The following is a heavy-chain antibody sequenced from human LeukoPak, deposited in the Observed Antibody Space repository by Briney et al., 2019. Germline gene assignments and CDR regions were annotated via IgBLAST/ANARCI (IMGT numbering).Heavy chain of an antibody. V-gene: IGHV1-8*03. D-gene: IGHD4-17*01. Sequence: GASVKVSCKASGYTFTSYGINWVRQATGQGLEWMGWMNPNSGNTGYAQKFQGRVTITRSTSISTACMELSSLRSEDTAVYYCARAPVTTGPYYYYMDVWGKGTTVTVSS. CDR3: ARAPVTTGPYYYYMDV. CDR1: GYTFTSYG. J-gene: IGHJ6*03. CDR2: MNPNSGNT.